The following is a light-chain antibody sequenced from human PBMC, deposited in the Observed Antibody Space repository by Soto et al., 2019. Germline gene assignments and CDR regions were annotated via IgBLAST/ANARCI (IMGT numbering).Light chain of an antibody. J-gene: IGKJ1*01. CDR3: QTYNNRPWT. V-gene: IGKV3-15*01. CDR2: SAS. CDR1: QSISDT. Sequence: EIVMTQSPATLSVSPGGRATLSCRASQSISDTLAWYQQKPGQAPRLLIYSASSGSTGFPARFSGSGSGTDFHITISSMESGDIAAYNCQTYNNRPWTFGKGTKVAIK.